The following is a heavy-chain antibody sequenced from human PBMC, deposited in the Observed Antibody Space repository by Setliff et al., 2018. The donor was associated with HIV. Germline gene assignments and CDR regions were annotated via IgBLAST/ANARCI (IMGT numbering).Heavy chain of an antibody. CDR1: GFTVSSNY. CDR2: IYSGGST. Sequence: GGSLRLSCAASGFTVSSNYMSWVRQAPGKGLEWVSVIYSGGSTYYADSVKGRFTISRDNSKNTLYLQMNSLRADDTALYYCARRAYCSSTTCFDNWGQGTLVTVS. CDR3: ARRAYCSSTTCFDN. J-gene: IGHJ4*02. D-gene: IGHD2-2*01. V-gene: IGHV3-53*01.